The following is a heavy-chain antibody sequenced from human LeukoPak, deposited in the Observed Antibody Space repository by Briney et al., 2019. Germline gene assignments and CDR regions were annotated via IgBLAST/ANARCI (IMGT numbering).Heavy chain of an antibody. V-gene: IGHV3-23*01. CDR2: ISNSDDIT. CDR1: GGSISSSSYY. D-gene: IGHD1-14*01. Sequence: ETLSLTCTVSGGSISSSSYYWGWIRQPPGKGLEWVSTISNSDDITYYADSVKGRFTISRDNSYNTLFLRMNSLRAEDTAVYYCAKATGYLLWGQGTLVIVCS. J-gene: IGHJ4*02. CDR3: AKATGYLL.